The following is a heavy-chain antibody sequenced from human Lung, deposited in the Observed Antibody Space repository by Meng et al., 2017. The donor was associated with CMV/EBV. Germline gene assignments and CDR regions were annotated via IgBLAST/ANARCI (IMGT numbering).Heavy chain of an antibody. CDR1: GFTFSSYR. D-gene: IGHD3-10*01. V-gene: IGHV3-21*01. J-gene: IGHJ4*02. CDR2: ISSTSAYI. CDR3: ATGATLEY. Sequence: LTCAASGFTFSSYRINWVRQAPGKGLEWVASISSTSAYIYYAESVEGRFIISRDNAKSSLYLTMDNLAVEDTAVYYCATGATLEYWGPGKLVNGSS.